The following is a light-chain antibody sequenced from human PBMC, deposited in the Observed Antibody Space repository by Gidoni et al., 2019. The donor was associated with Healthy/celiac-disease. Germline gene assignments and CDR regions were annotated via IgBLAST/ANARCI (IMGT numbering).Light chain of an antibody. CDR3: SSYAGSNKV. V-gene: IGLV2-8*01. Sequence: QSALTQPPSAPGSPGQSVTISCTGTSSDVGGYHYVSWYQQHPGKAPKLMIYEVSNRPSGVPDRFSGSKSGNTASLTVSVRQAEDEADYYCSSYAGSNKVFGGGTKLTV. J-gene: IGLJ2*01. CDR2: EVS. CDR1: SSDVGGYHY.